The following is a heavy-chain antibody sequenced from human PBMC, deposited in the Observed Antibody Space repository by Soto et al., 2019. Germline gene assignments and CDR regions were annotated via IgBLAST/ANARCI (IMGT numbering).Heavy chain of an antibody. CDR2: ISYDGSNK. Sequence: GGSLRLSCAASGFTFSSYAMHWVRQAPGKGLEWVAVISYDGSNKYYADSVKGRFTISRDNSKNTLYLQMNSLRDEDTAVYYCARDPAMGLTYYYGMDVWGQGTTVTVSS. J-gene: IGHJ6*02. CDR1: GFTFSSYA. V-gene: IGHV3-30-3*01. D-gene: IGHD5-18*01. CDR3: ARDPAMGLTYYYGMDV.